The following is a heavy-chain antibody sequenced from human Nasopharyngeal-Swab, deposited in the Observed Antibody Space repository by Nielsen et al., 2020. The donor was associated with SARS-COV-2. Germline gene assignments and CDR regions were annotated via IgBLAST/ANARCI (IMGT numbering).Heavy chain of an antibody. CDR1: GFTFSSYA. V-gene: IGHV3-23*01. D-gene: IGHD6-13*01. CDR3: AKVYSSSWYDAFDI. J-gene: IGHJ3*02. Sequence: GESLKISCAASGFTFSSYAMHWVRQAPGKGLEWASAISGSGGSTYYADSVKGRFTISRDNSKNTLYLQMNSLRAEDTAVYYCAKVYSSSWYDAFDIWGQGTMVTVSS. CDR2: ISGSGGST.